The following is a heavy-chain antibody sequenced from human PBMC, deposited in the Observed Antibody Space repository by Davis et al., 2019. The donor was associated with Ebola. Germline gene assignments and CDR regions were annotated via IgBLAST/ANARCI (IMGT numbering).Heavy chain of an antibody. Sequence: ASVKVSCKASGYTFTASYIHWVRLAPGQGLEWMGRINPNVGGTVYAQKFQGRVTMTRDTSISTAYMDLSRLISDDTVVYYCARDREAAAAGYYGMDVWGKGTAVTVSS. CDR1: GYTFTASY. CDR2: INPNVGGT. V-gene: IGHV1-2*05. D-gene: IGHD6-13*01. J-gene: IGHJ6*04. CDR3: ARDREAAAAGYYGMDV.